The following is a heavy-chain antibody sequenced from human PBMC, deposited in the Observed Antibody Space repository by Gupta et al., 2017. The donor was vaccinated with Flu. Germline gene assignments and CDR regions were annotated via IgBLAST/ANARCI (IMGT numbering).Heavy chain of an antibody. CDR2: IVVGSGNT. D-gene: IGHD1-26*01. V-gene: IGHV1-58*01. CDR3: AASQRIVGASYGMDV. J-gene: IGHJ6*02. Sequence: ARGQRLEWIGWIVVGSGNTNYAQKFQERVTITRDMSTSTAYMELSSLRSEDTAVYYCAASQRIVGASYGMDVWGQGTTVTVSS.